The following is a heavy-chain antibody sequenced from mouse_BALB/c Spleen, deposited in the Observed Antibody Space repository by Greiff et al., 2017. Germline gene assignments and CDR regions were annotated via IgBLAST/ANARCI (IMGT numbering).Heavy chain of an antibody. CDR3: TREGLLGFAY. CDR1: GYTFTSYY. Sequence: VQLQQPGAELVKPGASVKLSSKASGYTFTSYYMYWVKQRPGQGLEWIGGINPSNGGTNFNEKFKSKATLTVDKSSSTAYMQLSSLTSEDSAVYYCTREGLLGFAYWGQGTLVTVSA. D-gene: IGHD1-1*01. CDR2: INPSNGGT. J-gene: IGHJ3*01. V-gene: IGHV1S81*02.